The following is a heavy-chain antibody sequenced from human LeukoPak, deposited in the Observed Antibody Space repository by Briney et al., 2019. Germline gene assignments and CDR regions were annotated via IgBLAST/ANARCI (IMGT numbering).Heavy chain of an antibody. J-gene: IGHJ4*02. D-gene: IGHD4-17*01. CDR1: GFTVSSNY. CDR2: ISYDGSNK. V-gene: IGHV3-30*18. Sequence: GGSLRLSCAASGFTVSSNYMSWVRQAPGKGLEWVAVISYDGSNKYYADSVKGRFTISRDNSKNTLYLQMNSLRAEDTAVYYCAKDLGATVTTDSDYWGQGTLVTVSS. CDR3: AKDLGATVTTDSDY.